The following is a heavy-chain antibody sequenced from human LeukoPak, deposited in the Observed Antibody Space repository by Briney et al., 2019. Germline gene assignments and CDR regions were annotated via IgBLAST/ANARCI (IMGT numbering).Heavy chain of an antibody. D-gene: IGHD2-2*03. CDR1: GVSISSYY. CDR2: IYYSGNT. Sequence: PSETLSFTCTVSGVSISSYYWSWIRQPPGKGLEWIGYIYYSGNTNYNPSLKSRVTISVDTSKNQFSLKLSSVTAAGTAVYYCARVGDPGYCSSTSCFSFDSWGQGILVTVSS. CDR3: ARVGDPGYCSSTSCFSFDS. J-gene: IGHJ4*02. V-gene: IGHV4-59*01.